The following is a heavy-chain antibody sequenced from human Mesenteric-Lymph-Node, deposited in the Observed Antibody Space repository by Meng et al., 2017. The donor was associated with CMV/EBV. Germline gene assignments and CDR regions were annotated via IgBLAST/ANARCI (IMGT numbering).Heavy chain of an antibody. D-gene: IGHD2-21*01. V-gene: IGHV3-21*01. CDR2: ISSSTSKYI. J-gene: IGHJ6*02. CDR1: GFTFSGYD. Sequence: GESLKISCAASGFTFSGYDMNWVRQVPGKGLEWLSSISSSTSKYIYHADSVRGRFTISRDNAKNLLYLQMDSLRAEDTAVYYCARVTYCGGDCYPYYYYGMDVWGQGTTVTVSS. CDR3: ARVTYCGGDCYPYYYYGMDV.